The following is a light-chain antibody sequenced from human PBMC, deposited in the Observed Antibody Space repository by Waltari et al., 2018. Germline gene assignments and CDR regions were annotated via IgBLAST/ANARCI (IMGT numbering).Light chain of an antibody. Sequence: VMTQSPPSLSVSPGQPASISCKSSQSLLHSDGTSYLRRYVQKPGQPPQLLIYEASNRFSGVPERFSGSGSGTVFTLKISRVEAEDVGVYYCMQRLQTPGTFGGGTKVEIK. V-gene: IGKV2D-29*01. CDR2: EAS. CDR1: QSLLHSDGTSY. J-gene: IGKJ4*01. CDR3: MQRLQTPGT.